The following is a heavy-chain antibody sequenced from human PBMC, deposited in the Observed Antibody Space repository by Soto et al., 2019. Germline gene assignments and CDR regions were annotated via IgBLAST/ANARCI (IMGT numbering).Heavy chain of an antibody. CDR1: GGSFSGYY. J-gene: IGHJ3*02. CDR2: INHSGST. Sequence: QVQLQQWGAGLLKPSETLSLTCAVYGGSFSGYYWSWICQPPGKGLEWIGEINHSGSTNYNPSLKSRVTISVDTSKNQFSLKLSSVTAADTAVYYCAREDTTVTGGDAFDIWGQGTMVTVSS. D-gene: IGHD4-17*01. V-gene: IGHV4-34*01. CDR3: AREDTTVTGGDAFDI.